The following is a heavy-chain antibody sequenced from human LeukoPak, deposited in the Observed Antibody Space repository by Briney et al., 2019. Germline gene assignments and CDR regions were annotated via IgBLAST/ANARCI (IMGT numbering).Heavy chain of an antibody. Sequence: GASLQISCEGSGSIFTSYWIGWVRQLPGKGLEWMGIIYPGDSDTRYSPSFQGQVTISADKSISTAYLQWSSLKASDTAMYYCARPNESGYSYGFDYWGQGTLVTVSS. D-gene: IGHD5-18*01. CDR3: ARPNESGYSYGFDY. V-gene: IGHV5-51*01. CDR2: IYPGDSDT. J-gene: IGHJ4*02. CDR1: GSIFTSYW.